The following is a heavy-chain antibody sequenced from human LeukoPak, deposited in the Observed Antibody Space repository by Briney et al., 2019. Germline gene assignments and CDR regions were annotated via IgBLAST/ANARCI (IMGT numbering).Heavy chain of an antibody. CDR1: GASFSSSTYY. CDR3: ARHAGGISATGTRPFDY. Sequence: SETLSLTCTVSGASFSSSTYYWGWIRQPPGKGLEWIGSIYYSGSTYYNPSLKSRVTTSVDTSKDQFSLKLSSVTAADTAVYYCARHAGGISATGTRPFDYWGQGTLVTVSS. V-gene: IGHV4-39*01. J-gene: IGHJ4*02. CDR2: IYYSGST. D-gene: IGHD6-13*01.